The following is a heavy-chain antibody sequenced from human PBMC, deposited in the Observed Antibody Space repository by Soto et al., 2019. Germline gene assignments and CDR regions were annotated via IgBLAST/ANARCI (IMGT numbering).Heavy chain of an antibody. CDR3: ARRKEVGWEPRGDAFDI. Sequence: GESLKISCKGSGYSFTSYWIGWVRQMPGKGLEWMGIIYPGDSDTRYSPSFQGQVTISADKSISTAYLQWSSLKASDTAMYYCARRKEVGWEPRGDAFDIWGQGTMVTVSS. D-gene: IGHD1-26*01. CDR2: IYPGDSDT. CDR1: GYSFTSYW. J-gene: IGHJ3*02. V-gene: IGHV5-51*01.